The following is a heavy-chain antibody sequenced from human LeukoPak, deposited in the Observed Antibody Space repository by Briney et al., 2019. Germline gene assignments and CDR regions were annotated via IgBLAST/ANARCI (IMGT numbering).Heavy chain of an antibody. CDR2: ISGSGGST. V-gene: IGHV3-23*01. J-gene: IGHJ4*02. CDR1: GFTFSSYA. Sequence: GGSLRLSCAASGFTFSSYAMSWVRQAPGKGLEWVSAISGSGGSTYYADSVKGRFTISRDNSKNTLYLQMNSPRAEDTAVYYCAPRRDGYNYIVYWGQGTLVTVSS. CDR3: APRRDGYNYIVY. D-gene: IGHD5-24*01.